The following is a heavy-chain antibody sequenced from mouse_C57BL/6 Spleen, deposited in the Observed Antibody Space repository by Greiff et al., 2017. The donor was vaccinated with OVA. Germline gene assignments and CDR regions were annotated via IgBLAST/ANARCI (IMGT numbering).Heavy chain of an antibody. CDR3: ATPLIYYGNYWYFDV. Sequence: EVKVVESGGGLVKPGGSLKLSCAASGFTFSDYGMHWVRQAPEKGLEWVAYISSGSSTIYYADTVKGRFTISRDNAKNTLFLQMTSLRSEDTAMYYCATPLIYYGNYWYFDVWGTGTTVTVSS. D-gene: IGHD2-1*01. CDR1: GFTFSDYG. J-gene: IGHJ1*03. CDR2: ISSGSSTI. V-gene: IGHV5-17*01.